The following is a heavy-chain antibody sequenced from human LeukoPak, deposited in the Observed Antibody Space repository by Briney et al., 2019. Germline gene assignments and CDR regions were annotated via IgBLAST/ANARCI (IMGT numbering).Heavy chain of an antibody. CDR1: RFTFRNYA. CDR3: AELGITMIGGV. D-gene: IGHD3-10*02. CDR2: ISGNGGST. Sequence: GGSLRLSCAASRFTFRNYAMSWVRQAPGKGLEWVSTISGNGGSTYYADSVKGRFTISRDNAKNSLYLQMNSLRAEDTAVYYCAELGITMIGGVWGKGTTVTISS. V-gene: IGHV3-23*01. J-gene: IGHJ6*04.